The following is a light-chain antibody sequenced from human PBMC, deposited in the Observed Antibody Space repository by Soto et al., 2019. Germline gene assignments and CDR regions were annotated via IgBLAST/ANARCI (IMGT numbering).Light chain of an antibody. CDR1: TSDVGGYNY. CDR3: SSYTSSSTLV. J-gene: IGLJ1*01. Sequence: QSVLTQPASVSGSPGQSITISCTGTTSDVGGYNYLSWYQQHPGKAPKLMVYEVSYRPSGVANRFSGSKSGNTASLTISGLQAEDEADYYCSSYTSSSTLVFGTGTKLTVL. CDR2: EVS. V-gene: IGLV2-14*01.